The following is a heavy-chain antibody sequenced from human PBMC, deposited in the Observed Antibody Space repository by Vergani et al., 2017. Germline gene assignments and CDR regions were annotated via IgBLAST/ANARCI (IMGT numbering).Heavy chain of an antibody. CDR2: IYTSGST. CDR3: AGEKTTAAATYYYYMDV. J-gene: IGHJ6*03. CDR1: GGSISSGSYY. D-gene: IGHD6-13*01. V-gene: IGHV4-61*02. Sequence: QVQLQESGPGLVKPSQTLSLTCTVSGGSISSGSYYWSWIRQPAGKGLEWIGRIYTSGSTSYNPSLKSRVTMSVDTSKNQFSLKLSSVTAADTAVYYCAGEKTTAAATYYYYMDVWGKGTTVTVSS.